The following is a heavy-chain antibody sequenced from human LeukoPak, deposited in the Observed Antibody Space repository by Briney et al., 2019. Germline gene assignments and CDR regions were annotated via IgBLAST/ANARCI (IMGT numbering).Heavy chain of an antibody. Sequence: ASVKVSCKASCYTFTSYGISWVRQAPGQGLEWMGWISAYSGNTNYAQKLQGRVTMTTDTSTSTAYMELRSLRSDDTAVYYCARDQNYYDSSGYYDVDYWGQGTLVTVSS. CDR2: ISAYSGNT. J-gene: IGHJ4*02. D-gene: IGHD3-22*01. CDR3: ARDQNYYDSSGYYDVDY. V-gene: IGHV1-18*01. CDR1: CYTFTSYG.